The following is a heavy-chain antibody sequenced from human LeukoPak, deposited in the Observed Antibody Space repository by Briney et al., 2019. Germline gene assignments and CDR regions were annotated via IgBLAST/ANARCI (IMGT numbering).Heavy chain of an antibody. D-gene: IGHD3-22*01. CDR2: IYYSGST. V-gene: IGHV4-59*01. Sequence: WSXXXQXPXXXXXWIGYIYYSGSTNYNPSLKSRVTISVDTSKNQFSLKLNSVTAEDTAVYYCARDLASWFFDYWGQGTLVTVSS. CDR3: ARDLASWFFDY. J-gene: IGHJ4*02.